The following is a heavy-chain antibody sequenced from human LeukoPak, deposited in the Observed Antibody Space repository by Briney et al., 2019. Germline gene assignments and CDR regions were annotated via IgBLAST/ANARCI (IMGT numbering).Heavy chain of an antibody. CDR2: IWYDGSNK. CDR1: GFTFSSYG. Sequence: GGSLRLSCAASGFTFSSYGMHWVRQAPGKGLEWVAVIWYDGSNKYYADSVKGRFTISRDNSKNTLYLQMNSLRAEDTAVYYCARDWGRWDYYMDVWGKGTTVTVSS. CDR3: ARDWGRWDYYMDV. V-gene: IGHV3-33*01. D-gene: IGHD3-16*01. J-gene: IGHJ6*03.